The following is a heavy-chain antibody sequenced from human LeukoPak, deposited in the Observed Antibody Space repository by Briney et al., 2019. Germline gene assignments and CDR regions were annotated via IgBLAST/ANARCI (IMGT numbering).Heavy chain of an antibody. CDR1: GFTFSSYD. J-gene: IGHJ6*02. V-gene: IGHV3-13*01. Sequence: GGSLRLSCAASGFTFSSYDMHWVRHATGKGLEWVSAIGTAGDTYYPGSVKGRFTISREDAKNSLYLQMNSLRAGDTAVYYCARDRAAAGMDVWGQGTTVTVSS. CDR3: ARDRAAAGMDV. CDR2: IGTAGDT. D-gene: IGHD6-13*01.